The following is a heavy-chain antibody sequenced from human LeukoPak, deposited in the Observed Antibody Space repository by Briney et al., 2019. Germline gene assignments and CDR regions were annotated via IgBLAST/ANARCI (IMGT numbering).Heavy chain of an antibody. J-gene: IGHJ4*02. CDR2: IKQDGSEK. Sequence: GGSLRLACAASGFTLSSYWMSWVRQAPGKGLEWVANIKQDGSEKSYVDSVKGRFTISRDNTKNSLYLQMNSLRAEDTAVYYCARGQTTMTNWGQGTLVTVSS. V-gene: IGHV3-7*03. CDR3: ARGQTTMTN. CDR1: GFTLSSYW. D-gene: IGHD4-17*01.